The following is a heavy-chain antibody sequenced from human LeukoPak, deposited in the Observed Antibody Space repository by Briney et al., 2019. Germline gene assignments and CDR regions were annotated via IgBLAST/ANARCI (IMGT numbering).Heavy chain of an antibody. CDR3: AKETGRWELE. Sequence: PGGSLRLSCAASGFTFSSYGIHWVRQAPGKGLEWEAVISNDGSNKYYADSVKGRFTISRDNSKNTLYLQMNSLRAEDTAVYYCAKETGRWELEWGQGTLVTVSS. J-gene: IGHJ4*02. D-gene: IGHD1-26*01. CDR1: GFTFSSYG. V-gene: IGHV3-30*18. CDR2: ISNDGSNK.